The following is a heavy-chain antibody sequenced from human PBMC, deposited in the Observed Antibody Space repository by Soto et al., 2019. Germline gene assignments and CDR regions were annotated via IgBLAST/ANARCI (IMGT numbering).Heavy chain of an antibody. D-gene: IGHD3-9*01. CDR3: ARVSFDHFVHWFDP. J-gene: IGHJ5*02. CDR2: TYFRSKWYN. V-gene: IGHV6-1*01. CDR1: GDSVSSKTAA. Sequence: PSQPLSLTCAISGDSVSSKTAAWNWIRQSPSRGLEWLGRTYFRSKWYNDYAISVKSRITINPDTSKNQFSLLLNSVTPEDTAVYYCARVSFDHFVHWFDPWGQGTLVTVSS.